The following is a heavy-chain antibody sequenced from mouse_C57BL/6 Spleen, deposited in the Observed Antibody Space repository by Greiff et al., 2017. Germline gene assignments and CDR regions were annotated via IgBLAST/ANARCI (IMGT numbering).Heavy chain of an antibody. V-gene: IGHV1-81*01. D-gene: IGHD1-1*01. CDR3: ARGYGSSYDAMDY. CDR1: GYTFTSYG. Sequence: VQLQQSGAELARPGASVKLSCTASGYTFTSYGICWVQQRPGQGLEWIGAINPRSCNTYYTDKFKGNATLTEDKSSSTSYMQLRSLTSEDAAVYCCARGYGSSYDAMDYWGQGTSVTFSS. CDR2: INPRSCNT. J-gene: IGHJ4*01.